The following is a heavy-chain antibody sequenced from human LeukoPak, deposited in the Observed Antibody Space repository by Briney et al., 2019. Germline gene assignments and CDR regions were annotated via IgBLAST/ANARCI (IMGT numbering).Heavy chain of an antibody. D-gene: IGHD3-16*01. CDR2: INHSGST. CDR1: GGSFSGYY. Sequence: SETLSLTCAVYGGSFSGYYWSWIRQPPGKGLEWIGEINHSGSTNYNPSLKSRVTISVDTSKNQFSLKLSSVTAADTAVYYCARGWPSTLGSYGYYYYYYYYMDVWGKGTTVTVSS. CDR3: ARGWPSTLGSYGYYYYYYYYMDV. J-gene: IGHJ6*03. V-gene: IGHV4-34*01.